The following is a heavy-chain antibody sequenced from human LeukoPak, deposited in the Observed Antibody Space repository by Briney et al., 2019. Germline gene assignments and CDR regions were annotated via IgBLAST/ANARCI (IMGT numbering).Heavy chain of an antibody. CDR1: GFTFSNYW. J-gene: IGHJ4*02. CDR2: INSDGSST. D-gene: IGHD7-27*01. Sequence: GGSLRLSCAASGFTFSNYWMHWVRQAPGKGLVWVSRINSDGSSTSYADSVKGRFTISRDNAKNTLYLQMNSLRAEDTAVYYCARANWGWAGYFYYWGQGTLVTVSS. CDR3: ARANWGWAGYFYY. V-gene: IGHV3-74*01.